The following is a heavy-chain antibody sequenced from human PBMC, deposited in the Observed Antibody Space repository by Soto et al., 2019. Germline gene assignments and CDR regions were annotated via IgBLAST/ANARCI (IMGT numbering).Heavy chain of an antibody. J-gene: IGHJ6*02. D-gene: IGHD6-19*01. CDR2: ISYDGSNK. Sequence: GWSLRLSCASSVFTFSSCGMHWVRQAPGKGLEWVAVISYDGSNKYYADSVKGRFTISRDNSKNTLYLQMNSLRAEDTAVYYCAKNAVTYSSGWYRNYYYGMDVWGQGTAVTVSS. CDR3: AKNAVTYSSGWYRNYYYGMDV. V-gene: IGHV3-30*18. CDR1: VFTFSSCG.